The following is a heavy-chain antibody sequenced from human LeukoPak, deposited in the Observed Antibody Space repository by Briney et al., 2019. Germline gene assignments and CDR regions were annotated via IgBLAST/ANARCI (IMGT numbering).Heavy chain of an antibody. CDR1: GFAVSSNY. CDR2: IYSGGST. V-gene: IGHV3-53*01. Sequence: GGSRRLSCGAPGFAVSSNYMSGCARAPGRGLGGVSVIYSGGSTSYADPVKGRFTTSRDNTKNTPYLQMNSLRAGDTAVYYCAAAYGSGRVGLDYWGQGTLVTVSS. D-gene: IGHD3-10*01. J-gene: IGHJ4*02. CDR3: AAAYGSGRVGLDY.